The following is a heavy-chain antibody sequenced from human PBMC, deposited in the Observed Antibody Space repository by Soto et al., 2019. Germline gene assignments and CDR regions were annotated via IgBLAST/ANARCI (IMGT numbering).Heavy chain of an antibody. CDR3: AREGGGGSGWYPEYFQH. V-gene: IGHV1-3*05. D-gene: IGHD6-19*01. CDR2: INAGNGNT. CDR1: GYTFTSYA. J-gene: IGHJ1*01. Sequence: QVQLVQSGAEEKKPGASVKVSCKASGYTFTSYAMHWVRQAPGQRLEWMGWINAGNGNTKYSQKFQGRVTITRDTSASTAYMELSSLRSEDTAVYYCAREGGGGSGWYPEYFQHWGQGTLVTVSS.